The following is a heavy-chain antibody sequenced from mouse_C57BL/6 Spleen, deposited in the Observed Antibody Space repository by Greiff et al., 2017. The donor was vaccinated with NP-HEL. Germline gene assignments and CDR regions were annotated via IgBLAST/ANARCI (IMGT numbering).Heavy chain of an antibody. CDR2: IYPGDGDT. D-gene: IGHD1-1*01. V-gene: IGHV1-82*01. CDR3: ARPDYGRGFAY. J-gene: IGHJ3*01. Sequence: VQLQQSGPELVKPGASVKISCKASGYAFSSSWMNWVKQRPGKGLEWIGRIYPGDGDTNYNGKFKGKATLTADKSSSTAYMQLSSLTSEDSAVYFCARPDYGRGFAYWGQGTLVTVSA. CDR1: GYAFSSSW.